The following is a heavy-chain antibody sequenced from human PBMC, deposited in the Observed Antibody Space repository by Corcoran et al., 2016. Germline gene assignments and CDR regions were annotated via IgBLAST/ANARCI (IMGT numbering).Heavy chain of an antibody. CDR3: ARRTGDPLDY. J-gene: IGHJ4*02. D-gene: IGHD7-27*01. CDR1: GDSMISSNHH. V-gene: IGHV4-39*01. CDR2: IYYTGNT. Sequence: QLQESGAGLVKPSETLSLTCTVSGDSMISSNHHWAWIRQPPGKGLDWIGNIYYTGNTYYNPSLKSRVTISVDTSKNQFSLNLTSVTAADTAEYFCARRTGDPLDYWGQGTLVTVSS.